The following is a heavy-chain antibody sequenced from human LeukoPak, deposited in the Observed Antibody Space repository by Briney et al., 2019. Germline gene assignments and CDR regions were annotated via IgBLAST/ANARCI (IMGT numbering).Heavy chain of an antibody. V-gene: IGHV4-59*01. CDR1: GGSISSYY. CDR3: ARDPLGPGDP. D-gene: IGHD2-2*01. Sequence: KTSETLSLTCTVSGGSISSYYWSWIRQPPGKGLEWIGYIYYSGSTNYNPSLKSRVTISVDTSKNQFSLKLSSVTAADTAVYYCARDPLGPGDPWGQGTLVTVSS. J-gene: IGHJ5*02. CDR2: IYYSGST.